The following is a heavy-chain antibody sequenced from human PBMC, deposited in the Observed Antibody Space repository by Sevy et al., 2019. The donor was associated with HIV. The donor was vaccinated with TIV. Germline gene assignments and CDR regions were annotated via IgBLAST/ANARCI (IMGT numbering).Heavy chain of an antibody. Sequence: ASVKVSCKASGYTFTGYYIHWVRQAPGQGLEGMGWINPNSGGTKYAQKFQGRVTITRDTTISTAYMEVSRLRSDDTAVFYSARDPGDCSSTTCYPSMDVWGQGTTVTVSS. CDR3: ARDPGDCSSTTCYPSMDV. CDR2: INPNSGGT. CDR1: GYTFTGYY. D-gene: IGHD2-2*01. V-gene: IGHV1-2*02. J-gene: IGHJ6*02.